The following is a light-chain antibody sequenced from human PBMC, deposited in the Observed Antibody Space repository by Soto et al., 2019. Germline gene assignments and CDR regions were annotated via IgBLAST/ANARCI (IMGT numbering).Light chain of an antibody. CDR2: SNN. CDR1: SSNIGSNT. J-gene: IGLJ2*01. V-gene: IGLV1-44*01. CDR3: AAWDDSLTARV. Sequence: QSVLTQPPSASGTPGQRVTISCSGTSSNIGSNTVNWYQQLPGTAPKLLIYSNNQQPSGVPDRFSGSKSGTSASLAISGLQSEDDADYYCAAWDDSLTARVFGGGTKLTVL.